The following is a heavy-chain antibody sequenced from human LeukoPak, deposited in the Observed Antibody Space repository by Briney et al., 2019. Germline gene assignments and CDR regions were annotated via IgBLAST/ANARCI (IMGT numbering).Heavy chain of an antibody. D-gene: IGHD3-10*01. CDR2: IATANGNT. Sequence: GASVKVSCKASASTFSTYAIHWVRQAPGQGLEWMGWIATANGNTRYSQRFQDRVTITRDTSASTAYMELSSLRSEDMAVYYCARGRVLLWFGDSPGWFDPWGQGTLVTVSS. CDR1: ASTFSTYA. J-gene: IGHJ5*02. V-gene: IGHV1-3*03. CDR3: ARGRVLLWFGDSPGWFDP.